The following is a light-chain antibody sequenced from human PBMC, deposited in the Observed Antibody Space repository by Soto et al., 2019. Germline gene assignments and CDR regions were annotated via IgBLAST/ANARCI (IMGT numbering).Light chain of an antibody. V-gene: IGLV2-8*01. CDR1: KNDIGVYDF. CDR3: AAWDDSLNGYV. Sequence: QSVLTQPPSASGSPGQSVTISCTGTKNDIGVYDFVSWYQHRPGKAPRLIIYEVVQRPSGVPDRFSGSKSGTSASLAISGLQSEDEADYYCAAWDDSLNGYVFGTGTKVTVL. J-gene: IGLJ1*01. CDR2: EVV.